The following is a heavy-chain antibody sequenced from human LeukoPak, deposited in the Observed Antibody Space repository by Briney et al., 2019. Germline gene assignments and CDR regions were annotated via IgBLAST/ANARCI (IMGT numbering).Heavy chain of an antibody. CDR3: AIQYYDILTGYER. D-gene: IGHD3-9*01. V-gene: IGHV4-34*01. J-gene: IGHJ4*02. CDR2: INHSGST. CDR1: GGSFSGYY. Sequence: RPSETLSLTCAVYGGSFSGYYWSWIRQPPGKGLEWIGEINHSGSTNYNPSLKSRVTVSVDTSKNQFSLKLSSVTAADTAVYYCAIQYYDILTGYERWGQGTLVTVSS.